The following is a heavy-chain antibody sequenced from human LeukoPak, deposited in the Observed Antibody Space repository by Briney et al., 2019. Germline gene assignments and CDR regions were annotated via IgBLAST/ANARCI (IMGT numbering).Heavy chain of an antibody. D-gene: IGHD1-1*01. CDR2: INPNSGGT. CDR1: GYTFTGYY. Sequence: GASVKVSCKASGYTFTGYYMHWVRQAPGQGLEWMGWINPNSGGTNYAQKFQGRVTMTRDTSISTAYMELSRLRSDDTAVYYCARNDDYYYYYYMDVWGKGTTVTISS. V-gene: IGHV1-2*02. J-gene: IGHJ6*03. CDR3: ARNDDYYYYYYMDV.